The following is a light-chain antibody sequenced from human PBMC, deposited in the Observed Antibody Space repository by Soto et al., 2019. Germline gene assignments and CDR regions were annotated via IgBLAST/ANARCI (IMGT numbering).Light chain of an antibody. CDR3: SSYAGSNNYV. Sequence: QSVLTQPPSASGSPGQSVTISCTGTSSDVGGYNYVSWYQQHPGKAPKLMIYEVSKRPSGVPDRFSGSKSGNTASLTVSGLQAEVGADYYCSSYAGSNNYVFGTGTKVTVL. CDR2: EVS. CDR1: SSDVGGYNY. J-gene: IGLJ1*01. V-gene: IGLV2-8*01.